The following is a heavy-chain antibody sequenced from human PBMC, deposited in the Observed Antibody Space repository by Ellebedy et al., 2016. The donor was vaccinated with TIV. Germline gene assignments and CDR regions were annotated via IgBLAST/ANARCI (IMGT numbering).Heavy chain of an antibody. D-gene: IGHD6-19*01. CDR1: GAPSGNYF. Sequence: SETLSLTXAVSGAPSGNYFWSWIRQPPGKGLEWIGEVTHTGGTNYNPSLESRVTISLDTSENQFSLKLNSVTAADTAVYFCARGLPAAWELAGAWGQGILVRVSA. CDR3: ARGLPAAWELAGA. V-gene: IGHV4-34*01. CDR2: VTHTGGT. J-gene: IGHJ4*02.